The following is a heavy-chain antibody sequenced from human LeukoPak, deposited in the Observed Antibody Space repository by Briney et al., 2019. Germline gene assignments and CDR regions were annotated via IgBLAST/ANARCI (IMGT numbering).Heavy chain of an antibody. Sequence: SETLSLTCTVSGGSISSGDYYWSWIRQPPGKGLEWIGYIYYSGSTYYNPSLKSRITISVDTSKNQFSPNLISVTAADTAVYYCARICVDGIATSGLLVHPNIWFDPWGQGTLVTVSS. CDR3: ARICVDGIATSGLLVHPNIWFDP. J-gene: IGHJ5*02. V-gene: IGHV4-30-4*01. CDR1: GGSISSGDYY. CDR2: IYYSGST. D-gene: IGHD6-13*01.